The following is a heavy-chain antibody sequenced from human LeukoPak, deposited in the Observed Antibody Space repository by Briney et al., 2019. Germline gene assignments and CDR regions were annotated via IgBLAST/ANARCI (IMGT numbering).Heavy chain of an antibody. CDR3: ARDFLNAIDI. D-gene: IGHD2/OR15-2a*01. J-gene: IGHJ3*02. V-gene: IGHV3-33*01. Sequence: GRSLRLSCAASGFTFSSYGMHWARQAPGKGLEWLAVMWYDGSNRYHADSVKGRFTISRDNSKNTLYLQMNSLRAEDTAVFYCARDFLNAIDIWGQGTMVTVSS. CDR1: GFTFSSYG. CDR2: MWYDGSNR.